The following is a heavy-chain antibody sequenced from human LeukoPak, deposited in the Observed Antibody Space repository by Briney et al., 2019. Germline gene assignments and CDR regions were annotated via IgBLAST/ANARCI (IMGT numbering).Heavy chain of an antibody. J-gene: IGHJ4*02. Sequence: SETLSLTCAVYGGSSSGYYWSWIRQPPGKGLEWIGEINHSGSTNYNPSLKSRVTISVDTSKNQFSLKLSSVTAADTAVYYCARGGGQRYCSSTSCPRRVFDYWGQGTLVTVSS. CDR3: ARGGGQRYCSSTSCPRRVFDY. CDR2: INHSGST. D-gene: IGHD2-2*01. V-gene: IGHV4-34*01. CDR1: GGSSSGYY.